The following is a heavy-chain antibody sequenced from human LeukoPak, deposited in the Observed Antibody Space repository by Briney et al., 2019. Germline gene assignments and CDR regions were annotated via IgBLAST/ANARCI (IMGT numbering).Heavy chain of an antibody. Sequence: PSETLSLTCTVSGGSISSSTYYWGWIRQPPGKGLEWFGSIYYSGSTYYNPSLKSRVTISVDTSKNQFSLKLSSVTAADTAVYYCARESVDTALYNWLDPWGQGTLVTVSS. V-gene: IGHV4-39*07. CDR3: ARESVDTALYNWLDP. D-gene: IGHD5-18*01. CDR2: IYYSGST. CDR1: GGSISSSTYY. J-gene: IGHJ5*02.